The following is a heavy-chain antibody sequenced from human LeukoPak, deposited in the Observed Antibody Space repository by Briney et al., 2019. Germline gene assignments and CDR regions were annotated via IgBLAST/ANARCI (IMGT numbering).Heavy chain of an antibody. CDR2: ISGSGGNT. CDR3: AKDWGV. J-gene: IGHJ4*02. Sequence: GGSLRLSCAASGFTFSTYAMNWVRQAPGKGLEWVSGISGSGGNTYQPDSVNGRFTISRDNSKNTLYLQMNSLRAEDTAVYYCAKDWGVWGQGTLVTVSS. CDR1: GFTFSTYA. V-gene: IGHV3-23*01. D-gene: IGHD7-27*01.